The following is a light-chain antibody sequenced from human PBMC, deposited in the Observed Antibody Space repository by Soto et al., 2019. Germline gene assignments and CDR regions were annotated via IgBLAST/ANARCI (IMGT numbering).Light chain of an antibody. J-gene: IGKJ1*01. V-gene: IGKV3-11*01. Sequence: EIVLTQSPGTLSLSPGEGATLSCRASQSVSSYLAWYQQKPGQAPRLLIYDAANRATGIPARFSGSGSGTDFTLTISSLEPEDFAVYYCQQRTNSWTFGQGTKVDIK. CDR2: DAA. CDR1: QSVSSY. CDR3: QQRTNSWT.